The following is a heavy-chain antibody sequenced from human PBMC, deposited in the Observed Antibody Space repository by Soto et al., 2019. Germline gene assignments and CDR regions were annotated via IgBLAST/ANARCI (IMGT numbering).Heavy chain of an antibody. Sequence: SETLSLTCTVSGGSISIYYWSWIRQPPGKGLEWIGYIYYSGSTNYNPSLKRRVTISVDTSKNQFSLKLSSVTAADTAVYYCARELSMGSGGYDYWGQGTLVTVS. D-gene: IGHD6-19*01. CDR3: ARELSMGSGGYDY. CDR1: GGSISIYY. CDR2: IYYSGST. V-gene: IGHV4-59*01. J-gene: IGHJ4*02.